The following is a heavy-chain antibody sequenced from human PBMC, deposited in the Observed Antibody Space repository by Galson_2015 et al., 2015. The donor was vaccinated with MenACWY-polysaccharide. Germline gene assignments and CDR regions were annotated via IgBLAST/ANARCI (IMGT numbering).Heavy chain of an antibody. J-gene: IGHJ5*02. V-gene: IGHV3-74*01. CDR3: TKAGGKYCSGSSCYFNWFDP. D-gene: IGHD2-15*01. Sequence: LRLSCAASGFSFHTYWMHWVRHAPGKGLVWVSRINADGSATGYADSVRGRFTISRDNAKNTLYLAMNSLRAEDTAVYYCTKAGGKYCSGSSCYFNWFDPWGQGTLVTVSS. CDR1: GFSFHTYW. CDR2: INADGSAT.